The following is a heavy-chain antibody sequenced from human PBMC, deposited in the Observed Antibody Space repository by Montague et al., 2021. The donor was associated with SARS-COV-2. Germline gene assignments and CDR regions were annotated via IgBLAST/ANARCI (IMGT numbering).Heavy chain of an antibody. CDR3: VNRFPTSDYFDY. CDR2: IRDSVENT. Sequence: SLSLSWSASGFTFSTYAMSWVRQTPAKGLEWLSTIRDSVENTFYADSVKGRFTISRDNSKSTLYLQMNSLRVDDTAVYYCVNRFPTSDYFDYWGQGTLVTVSS. D-gene: IGHD2-21*01. V-gene: IGHV3-23*01. CDR1: GFTFSTYA. J-gene: IGHJ4*02.